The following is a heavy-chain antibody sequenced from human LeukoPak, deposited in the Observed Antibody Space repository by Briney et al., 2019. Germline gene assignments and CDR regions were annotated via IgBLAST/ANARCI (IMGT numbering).Heavy chain of an antibody. CDR1: GGTFSSYA. V-gene: IGHV1-69*01. CDR3: ARGGGDIVVVPAAPDAFDI. J-gene: IGHJ3*02. CDR2: IIPIFGTA. D-gene: IGHD2-2*01. Sequence: AASVKVSCKASGGTFSSYAFSWVRQAPGQGLEWMGGIIPIFGTANYAQKFQGRVTITADESTSTAYMELSSLRSEDTAVYYCARGGGDIVVVPAAPDAFDIWGQGTTVTVSS.